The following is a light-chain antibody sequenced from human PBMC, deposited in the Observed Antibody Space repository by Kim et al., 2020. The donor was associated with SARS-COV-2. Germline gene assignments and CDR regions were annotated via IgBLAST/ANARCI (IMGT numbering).Light chain of an antibody. CDR3: QQSYFTPQT. CDR1: QNIYTY. V-gene: IGKV1-39*01. J-gene: IGKJ2*01. Sequence: SASVRDTVTITCRSSQNIYTYLNWYRHKPGKAPELLIYAASTLQSGVPARFSGAGSGTDFTLTISTLQREDFATYYCQQSYFTPQTFGQGTKLEIK. CDR2: AAS.